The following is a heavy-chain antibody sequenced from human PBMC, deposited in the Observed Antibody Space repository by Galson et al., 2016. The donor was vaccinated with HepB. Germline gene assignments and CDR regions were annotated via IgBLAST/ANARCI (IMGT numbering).Heavy chain of an antibody. CDR3: MTTDHSNRWPYFDY. Sequence: SLRLSCAASGFTVNSAWMIWVRQAPRKGLEWVGLIKSDGTTDYAAPVGGRFTISRDDSENRPFLQMNSLKTEDTAVYYCMTTDHSNRWPYFDYWGQGTLVTVSS. CDR1: GFTVNSAW. CDR2: IKSDGTT. D-gene: IGHD6-13*01. J-gene: IGHJ4*02. V-gene: IGHV3-15*01.